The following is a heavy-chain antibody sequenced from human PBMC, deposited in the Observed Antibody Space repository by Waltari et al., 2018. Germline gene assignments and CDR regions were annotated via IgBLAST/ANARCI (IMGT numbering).Heavy chain of an antibody. Sequence: ETLSLTCTVSGSSTSLFSWAWIRQPPGKRLEWIGHMSYSGNSKYNPSLTSRVKISLDKSRDQVTLTLASVNAADTAMYYCARDTGGWYFDVWGRGTPVTVSS. V-gene: IGHV4-59*01. J-gene: IGHJ2*01. CDR2: MSYSGNS. D-gene: IGHD3-10*01. CDR3: ARDTGGWYFDV. CDR1: GSSTSLFS.